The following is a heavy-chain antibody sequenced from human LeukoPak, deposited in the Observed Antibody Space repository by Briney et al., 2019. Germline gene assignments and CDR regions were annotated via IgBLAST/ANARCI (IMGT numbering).Heavy chain of an antibody. J-gene: IGHJ6*03. CDR3: ARGRSPRTTVTSYYYYYMDV. CDR2: MNPNSGNT. CDR1: GYTFTSYD. V-gene: IGHV1-8*03. Sequence: ASVKVSCKASGYTFTSYDINWVRQATGQGLEWMGWMNPNSGNTGYAQKFLGSVTITRNTSISTAYMELSSLRSEDTAVYYCARGRSPRTTVTSYYYYYMDVCGKGTTVTVSS. D-gene: IGHD4-11*01.